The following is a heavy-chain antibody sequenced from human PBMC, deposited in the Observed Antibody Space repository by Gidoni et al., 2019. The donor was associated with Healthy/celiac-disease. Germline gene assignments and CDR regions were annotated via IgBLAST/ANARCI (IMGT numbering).Heavy chain of an antibody. CDR1: GGTFSSSA. CDR3: ARASEYCSGGSCYSEGTGGMDV. Sequence: QVQLVQSGAEVKKPGSSVKVSCQASGGTFSSSAISWVRQAPGQGLEWMGGIIRILGTANYAQKFQGRVTITADESTSTAYMELSSLRSEDTAVYYCARASEYCSGGSCYSEGTGGMDVWGQGTTVTVSS. J-gene: IGHJ6*02. CDR2: IIRILGTA. D-gene: IGHD2-15*01. V-gene: IGHV1-69*01.